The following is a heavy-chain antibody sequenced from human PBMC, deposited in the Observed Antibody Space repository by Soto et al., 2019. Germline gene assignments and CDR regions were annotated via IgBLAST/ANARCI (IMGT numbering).Heavy chain of an antibody. V-gene: IGHV3-30*03. D-gene: IGHD1-26*01. CDR3: GASQYFSDY. Sequence: QVQLVESGGGVVQPGRSLRLSCAASGFTFSSYGMHWVRQAPGKGLEWVALISYDGSDKYYADSVKGRFTISRDNPKNTLYLQMTSLRVEDTAVYYFGASQYFSDYWGQGTLVTVSS. CDR2: ISYDGSDK. CDR1: GFTFSSYG. J-gene: IGHJ4*02.